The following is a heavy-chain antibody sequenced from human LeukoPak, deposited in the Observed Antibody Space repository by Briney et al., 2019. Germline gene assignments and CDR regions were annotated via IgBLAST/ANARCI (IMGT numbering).Heavy chain of an antibody. CDR3: ARGDLLVETVSRPDTWFDP. V-gene: IGHV4-39*01. CDR1: GGSITSSSYY. CDR2: ISYSGGT. Sequence: SETLSLTCTVSGGSITSSSYYWGWIRQPPGEGLEWIGTISYSGGTYYNPSLKSRVTLSVDTSKNQFSLKLNSVTAADTALYYCARGDLLVETVSRPDTWFDPWVQGTLVTVSS. D-gene: IGHD2-21*02. J-gene: IGHJ5*02.